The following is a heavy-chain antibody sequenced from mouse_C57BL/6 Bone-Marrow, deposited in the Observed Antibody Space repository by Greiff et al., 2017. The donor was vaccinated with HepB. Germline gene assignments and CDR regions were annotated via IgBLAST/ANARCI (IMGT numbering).Heavy chain of an antibody. J-gene: IGHJ2*01. Sequence: QVQLQQSGPELVKPGASVKISCKASGYAFSSSWMNWVKQRPGKGLEWIGRIYPGDGDTNYNGKFKGKATLTADKSSSTAYMQLSSLTSEDSAVYFCARCYGNCFYYWGQGTTLTVSS. CDR3: ARCYGNCFYY. CDR2: IYPGDGDT. D-gene: IGHD2-1*01. V-gene: IGHV1-82*01. CDR1: GYAFSSSW.